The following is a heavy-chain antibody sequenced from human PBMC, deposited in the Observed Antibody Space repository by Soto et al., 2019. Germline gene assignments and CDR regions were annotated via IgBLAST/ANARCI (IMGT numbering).Heavy chain of an antibody. CDR1: GGNFSSYA. D-gene: IGHD6-19*01. J-gene: IGHJ4*02. V-gene: IGHV3-23*01. CDR2: ISGSGGST. CDR3: AKVRSSGWYPLGFDY. Sequence: GGSLRLSCAASGGNFSSYAMSWVRQAPGKGLEWVSAISGSGGSTYYADSVKGRFTISRDNSKNTLYLQMNSLRAEDTAVYYCAKVRSSGWYPLGFDYWGQGTLVTVSS.